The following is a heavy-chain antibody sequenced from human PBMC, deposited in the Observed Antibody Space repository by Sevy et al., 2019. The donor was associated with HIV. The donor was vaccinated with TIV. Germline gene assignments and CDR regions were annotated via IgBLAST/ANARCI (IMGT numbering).Heavy chain of an antibody. V-gene: IGHV3-48*02. J-gene: IGHJ6*02. CDR1: GFIFSRYS. CDR2: TSGNSGAI. CDR3: ARGPDCGGDCDVGFYYPLDV. D-gene: IGHD2-21*02. Sequence: GGSLRLSCTVSGFIFSRYSMNWVRQAPGKGLEWISYTSGNSGAIYYPDSVKGRFTVSRDNANNALFLQMSSLKEDETDVYYCARGPDCGGDCDVGFYYPLDVWCQGTTVTVSS.